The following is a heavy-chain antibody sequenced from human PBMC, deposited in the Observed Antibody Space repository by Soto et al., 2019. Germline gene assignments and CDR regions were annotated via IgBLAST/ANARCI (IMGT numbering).Heavy chain of an antibody. V-gene: IGHV1-69*02. J-gene: IGHJ6*02. CDR2: IIPILGIA. D-gene: IGHD2-2*01. CDR3: ARGMDGIVVVPATSYGMDV. Sequence: QVQLVQSGAEVKKPGSSVKVSCKASGGTFSSYTISWVRQAPGQGLEWMGRIIPILGIANYAQKFQGRVTITADKSTSTAYMELSSLRAEETAVYYCARGMDGIVVVPATSYGMDVWGQGTTVTVSS. CDR1: GGTFSSYT.